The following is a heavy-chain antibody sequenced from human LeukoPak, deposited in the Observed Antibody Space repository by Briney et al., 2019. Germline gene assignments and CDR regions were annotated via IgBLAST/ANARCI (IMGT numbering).Heavy chain of an antibody. V-gene: IGHV1-2*02. CDR2: INPNSGGT. CDR3: AACGVYYDSSGYVRSDYYYYMDV. D-gene: IGHD3-22*01. CDR1: GYTFTGYY. J-gene: IGHJ6*03. Sequence: ASVKVSCKASGYTFTGYYMHWVPQAPGQGLEWMGWINPNSGGTNYAQKFQGRVTMTRDTSISTAYMELSRLRSDDTAVYYCAACGVYYDSSGYVRSDYYYYMDVWGKGTTVTVSS.